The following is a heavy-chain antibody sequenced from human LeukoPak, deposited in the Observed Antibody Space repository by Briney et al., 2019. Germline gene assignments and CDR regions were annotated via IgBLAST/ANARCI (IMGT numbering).Heavy chain of an antibody. Sequence: KSGGSLRLSCAASGFTFSSYGMHWVRQAPGKGLEWVAFIRYDGSNKYYADSVKGRFTISRDNSKNTLYLQMNSLRAEDTAVYYCAKVLLTAVPCFDYWGQGTLVTVSS. CDR1: GFTFSSYG. CDR2: IRYDGSNK. D-gene: IGHD2-21*02. V-gene: IGHV3-30*02. CDR3: AKVLLTAVPCFDY. J-gene: IGHJ4*02.